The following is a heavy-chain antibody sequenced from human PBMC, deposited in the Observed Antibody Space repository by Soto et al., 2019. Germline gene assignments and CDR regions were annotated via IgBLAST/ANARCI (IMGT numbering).Heavy chain of an antibody. D-gene: IGHD2-15*01. Sequence: SETLSLTCAVYGGSFSGYYWSWIRQPPGKGLEWIGEINHSGSTNYNPSLKSRVTISVDTSKNQFSLKLSSVTAADTAVYYCASLCSGGSCYFDAFDIWGQGTMVTVSS. CDR3: ASLCSGGSCYFDAFDI. CDR2: INHSGST. J-gene: IGHJ3*02. CDR1: GGSFSGYY. V-gene: IGHV4-34*01.